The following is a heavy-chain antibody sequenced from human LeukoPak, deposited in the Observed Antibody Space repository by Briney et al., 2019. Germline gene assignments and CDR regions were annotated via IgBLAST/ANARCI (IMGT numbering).Heavy chain of an antibody. CDR3: SRVAYGNNATPFDH. D-gene: IGHD4-11*01. CDR2: INPNSGGT. CDR1: GYIFTDYY. Sequence: ASVKVSCKASGYIFTDYYIHWVRQAPGQGPEWMGRINPNSGGTDSAQKFQGRVTMTRVTSINTVYMEMRRLTSDDTAVYYCSRVAYGNNATPFDHWGQGTLVIVSS. J-gene: IGHJ4*02. V-gene: IGHV1-2*06.